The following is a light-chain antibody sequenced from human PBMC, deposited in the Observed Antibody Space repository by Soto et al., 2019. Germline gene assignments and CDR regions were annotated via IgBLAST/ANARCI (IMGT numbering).Light chain of an antibody. V-gene: IGKV3-15*01. CDR1: QSVNSN. J-gene: IGKJ1*01. CDR3: QQYNNWPWT. Sequence: EIVMTQSPATLSVSPGEGATLSCRASQSVNSNLAWYQQKPGQAPRLLIIGASSRAPGIPSGFSGSGSGTEFTLTISSPQSEDLAVYYCQQYNNWPWTFGLGTKVEL. CDR2: GAS.